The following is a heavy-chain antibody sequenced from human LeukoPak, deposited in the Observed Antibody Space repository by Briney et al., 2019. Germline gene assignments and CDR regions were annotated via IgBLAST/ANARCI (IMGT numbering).Heavy chain of an antibody. CDR3: ARAAECTTTSCYQWFDP. J-gene: IGHJ5*02. CDR1: GGTFSSYA. Sequence: SCKASGGTFSSYAMHWVRQAPGKGLEWVAVVSYDGSNKYYADSVKGRFTISRDNSKNTLYLQMNSLRGEDTAVYYCARAAECTTTSCYQWFDPWGQGTLVTVSS. V-gene: IGHV3-30-3*01. D-gene: IGHD2-2*01. CDR2: VSYDGSNK.